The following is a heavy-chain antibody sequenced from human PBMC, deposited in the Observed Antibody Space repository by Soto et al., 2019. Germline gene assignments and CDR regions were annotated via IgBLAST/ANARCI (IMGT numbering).Heavy chain of an antibody. CDR2: TSGSGGGT. V-gene: IGHV3-23*01. J-gene: IGHJ6*02. D-gene: IGHD6-19*01. CDR1: GFSFSTYA. CDR3: ARLRQWPPYYGMDV. Sequence: GGSLRLSCAASGFSFSTYAMTWVRQAPGKGLEWVSATSGSGGGTYYADSVRGRFTISRDNSKNTLYLQMKNLRAEDTAVYYCARLRQWPPYYGMDVWGQGTTVTVSS.